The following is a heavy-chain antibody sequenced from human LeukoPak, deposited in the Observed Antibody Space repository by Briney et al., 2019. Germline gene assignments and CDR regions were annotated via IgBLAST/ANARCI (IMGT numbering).Heavy chain of an antibody. D-gene: IGHD3-3*01. Sequence: GGSLRLSCAASGFTFDDYAMHRVRQAPGKGLEWVSGISWNSGSIGYADSVKGRFTISRDNAKNSLYLQMNSLRAEDTALYYCAKSSRNYDFWSGYYRQNYFDYWGQGTLVTVSS. CDR1: GFTFDDYA. CDR3: AKSSRNYDFWSGYYRQNYFDY. J-gene: IGHJ4*02. CDR2: ISWNSGSI. V-gene: IGHV3-9*01.